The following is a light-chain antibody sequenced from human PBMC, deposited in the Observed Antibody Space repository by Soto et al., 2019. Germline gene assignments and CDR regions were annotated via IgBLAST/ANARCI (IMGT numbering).Light chain of an antibody. J-gene: IGKJ5*01. CDR3: QQSYSTPIT. CDR1: QSISSY. V-gene: IGKV1-39*01. Sequence: EIQMTQTTSSLSASLGDRVTITFRASQSISSYLNWYQQKPGKAPKLLIYAASSLQSGVPSRFSGSGSGTDFTLTISSLQPEDFATYYCQQSYSTPITFGQGTRLEIK. CDR2: AAS.